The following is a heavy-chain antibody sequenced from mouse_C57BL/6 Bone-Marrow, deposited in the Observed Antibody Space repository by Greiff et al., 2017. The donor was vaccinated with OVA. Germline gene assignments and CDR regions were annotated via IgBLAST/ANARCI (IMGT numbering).Heavy chain of an antibody. J-gene: IGHJ4*01. CDR3: APHYYGSSYDYYAMDY. V-gene: IGHV2-2*01. CDR1: GFSLTSYG. Sequence: VQLVESGPGLVQPSQSLSITCTVSGFSLTSYGVHWVRQSPGKGLEWLGVIWSGGSTDYNAAFISRLSISKDNSKSQVFFKMNSLQADDTAIYYCAPHYYGSSYDYYAMDYWGQGTSVTVSS. D-gene: IGHD1-1*01. CDR2: IWSGGST.